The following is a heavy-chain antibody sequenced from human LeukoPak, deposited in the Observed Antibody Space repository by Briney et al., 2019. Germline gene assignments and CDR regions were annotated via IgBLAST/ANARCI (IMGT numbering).Heavy chain of an antibody. CDR1: GFSFSGYG. V-gene: IGHV3-30*02. CDR3: AKVMPPGRIRFYSYYMDV. Sequence: GGSLRLSCAASGFSFSGYGMHWVRQAPGKGLEWVAFIRYGGSNEYYADSVKGRFTISRDKSKNTLSLQMNGLRVEDTAVYFRAKVMPPGRIRFYSYYMDVWGKGTTVTVS. J-gene: IGHJ6*03. D-gene: IGHD2-15*01. CDR2: IRYGGSNE.